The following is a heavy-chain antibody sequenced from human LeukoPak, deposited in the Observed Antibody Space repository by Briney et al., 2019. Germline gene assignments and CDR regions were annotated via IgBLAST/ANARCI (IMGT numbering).Heavy chain of an antibody. CDR3: ASRYDFWSGFALRFDP. CDR1: GFIFRTYW. D-gene: IGHD3-3*01. CDR2: IKQDGSEK. Sequence: GGSLRLSCAASGFIFRTYWMSWVRQAPGQGLEWVANIKQDGSEKYYVDSVKGRFTISRDNAKNSLYLQMNSLRDEDTAVYYCASRYDFWSGFALRFDPWGQGTLVTVSS. V-gene: IGHV3-7*03. J-gene: IGHJ5*02.